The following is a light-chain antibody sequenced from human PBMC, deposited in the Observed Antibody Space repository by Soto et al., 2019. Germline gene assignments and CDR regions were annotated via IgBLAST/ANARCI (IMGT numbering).Light chain of an antibody. CDR2: AAS. CDR1: QSISSD. Sequence: DIQMTQSPSSLSASVGERVTITCRASQSISSDLNWYRQKRGKAPKIMSYAASSLQSGVPSRFSGSGSGTDFTLTISSLEPEDFATYHCQQGYTTPITFGQGTRLEIK. J-gene: IGKJ5*01. CDR3: QQGYTTPIT. V-gene: IGKV1-39*01.